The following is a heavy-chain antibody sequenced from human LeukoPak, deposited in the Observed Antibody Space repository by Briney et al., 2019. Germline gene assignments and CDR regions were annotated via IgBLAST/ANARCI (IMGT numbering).Heavy chain of an antibody. D-gene: IGHD3-10*01. Sequence: SETLSLTCTVSGGSISRSSYYWGWIRQPPGKGLEWIATIYYSGSTYYNPSLKSRVTISANTSKNQFSLKLSSVTAADTAVYYCARLTSGHFDYWGQGTLVTVSS. CDR1: GGSISRSSYY. CDR3: ARLTSGHFDY. J-gene: IGHJ4*02. CDR2: IYYSGST. V-gene: IGHV4-39*01.